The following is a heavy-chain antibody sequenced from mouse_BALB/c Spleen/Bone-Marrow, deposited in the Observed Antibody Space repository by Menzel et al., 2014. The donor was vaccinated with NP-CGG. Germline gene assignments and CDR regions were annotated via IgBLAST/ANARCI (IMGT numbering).Heavy chain of an antibody. CDR1: GYTFTDYY. CDR3: ARGGYRDY. CDR2: VNPYNGGT. D-gene: IGHD2-2*01. Sequence: VKLQESGPELVKPGASVKMSCKASGYTFTDYYMDWVKQSHGESFEWIGRVNPYNGGTSHNQKFKGKATLTVDKSSTTAYMELNSLTSEDSAVYYCARGGYRDYWGQGTTLTVSS. V-gene: IGHV1-19*01. J-gene: IGHJ2*01.